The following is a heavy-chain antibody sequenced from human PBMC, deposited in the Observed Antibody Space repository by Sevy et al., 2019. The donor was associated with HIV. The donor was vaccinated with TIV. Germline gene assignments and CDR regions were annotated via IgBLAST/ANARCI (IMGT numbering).Heavy chain of an antibody. CDR3: ASGMLESNGAFDI. J-gene: IGHJ3*02. V-gene: IGHV3-21*01. CDR1: GFTFSSYS. D-gene: IGHD2-8*01. Sequence: GGSLRLFCAASGFTFSSYSMNWVRQAPGKGLEWVSSISTSSSYIYYEDSVKGRFTMSRDNAKNSLYLQMNSLRAEDTALYYCASGMLESNGAFDIWGQGTMVTVSS. CDR2: ISTSSSYI.